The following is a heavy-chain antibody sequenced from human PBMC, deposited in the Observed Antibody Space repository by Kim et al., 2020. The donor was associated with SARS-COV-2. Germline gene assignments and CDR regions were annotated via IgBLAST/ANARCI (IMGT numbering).Heavy chain of an antibody. CDR2: IYYSGST. Sequence: SETLSLTCTVSGGSISSGGYYWSWIRQHPGKGLEWIGYIYYSGSTYYNPSLKSRVTISVDTSKNQFSLKLSSVTAAETAVYYCASYKWEPNRWFDPWGQGTLVTVSS. D-gene: IGHD1-26*01. CDR3: ASYKWEPNRWFDP. J-gene: IGHJ5*02. CDR1: GGSISSGGYY. V-gene: IGHV4-31*03.